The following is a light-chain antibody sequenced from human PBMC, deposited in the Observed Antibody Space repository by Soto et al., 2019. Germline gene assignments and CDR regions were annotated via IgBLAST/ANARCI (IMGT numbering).Light chain of an antibody. V-gene: IGLV2-8*01. CDR3: NSYAGSNNWV. CDR2: EVS. CDR1: SSDVGGYNY. Sequence: QSALTQPPAASGAPGQSVTISCTGTSSDVGGYNYVSWYQQHPGKAPKLMSYEVSKRPAGVPDRLSGSKSGNTASLTVSGLQAEDEADYYCNSYAGSNNWVFGGGTKLTVL. J-gene: IGLJ3*02.